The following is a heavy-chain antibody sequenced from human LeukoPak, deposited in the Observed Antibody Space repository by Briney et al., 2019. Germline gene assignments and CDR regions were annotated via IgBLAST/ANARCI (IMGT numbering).Heavy chain of an antibody. Sequence: GGSLRLSCAASGFTFSSYAMSWVRQAPGKGLEWVSAISGSGGSTYYADSVKGRFTISRDNSKNTLHLQMNSLRAEDTAVYYCAKEGHYDILTGYYGSHYGMDVWGQGTTVTVSS. CDR3: AKEGHYDILTGYYGSHYGMDV. D-gene: IGHD3-9*01. J-gene: IGHJ6*02. CDR2: ISGSGGST. V-gene: IGHV3-23*01. CDR1: GFTFSSYA.